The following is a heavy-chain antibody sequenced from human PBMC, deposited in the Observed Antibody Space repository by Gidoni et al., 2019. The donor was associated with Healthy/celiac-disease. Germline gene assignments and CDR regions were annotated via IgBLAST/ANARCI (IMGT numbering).Heavy chain of an antibody. J-gene: IGHJ4*02. CDR2: INPSGGST. D-gene: IGHD5-12*01. V-gene: IGHV1-46*01. Sequence: QVQLVQSGAEVKKPGASVKVSCKASGYTFTSYYMHWVRQAPGQGLEWMGIINPSGGSTSYAQKFQGRVTMTRDTSTSTVYMELSSLRSEDTAVYYCARDGDSGYDFVASDYWGQGTLVTVSS. CDR3: ARDGDSGYDFVASDY. CDR1: GYTFTSYY.